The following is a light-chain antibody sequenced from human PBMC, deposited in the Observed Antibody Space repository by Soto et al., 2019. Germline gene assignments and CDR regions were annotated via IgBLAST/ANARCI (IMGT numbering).Light chain of an antibody. CDR1: QAVRNNY. J-gene: IGKJ4*01. CDR3: QQFSSYPLT. CDR2: DAS. Sequence: EFVLTQSPCTLSLSPGERATLSCRASQAVRNNYLAWYQQKPGQAPRLLIYDASSRATGIPDRFSGGGSGTDFTLTISRXEPEDFAVYYCQQFSSYPLTFGGGTKVDIK. V-gene: IGKV3-20*01.